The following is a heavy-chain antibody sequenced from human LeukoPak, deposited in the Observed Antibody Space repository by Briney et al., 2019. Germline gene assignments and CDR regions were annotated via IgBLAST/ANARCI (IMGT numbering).Heavy chain of an antibody. CDR2: ASGSGDGT. D-gene: IGHD4-17*01. J-gene: IGHJ4*02. CDR3: AKERLGGNYGDYAVDY. V-gene: IGHV3-23*01. CDR1: GFTFTSYA. Sequence: PGGSLRLSCAASGFTFTSYAMGWVRQAPGKGLEWVSSASGSGDGTYYADSVKGRFTISRDNSKKTLDLHMDSLRAEDTAVYYCAKERLGGNYGDYAVDYWGQGTMVTVSS.